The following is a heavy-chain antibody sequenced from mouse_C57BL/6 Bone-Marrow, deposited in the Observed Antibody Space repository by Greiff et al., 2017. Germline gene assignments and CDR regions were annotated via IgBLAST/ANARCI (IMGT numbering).Heavy chain of an antibody. V-gene: IGHV1-55*01. CDR1: GYTFTSYW. Sequence: VQLQQSGAELVKPGASVKMSCKASGYTFTSYWITWVKQRPGQGLEWIGDIYPGSGSTNYNEKFKSKATLTVDTSSSTAYMQLSSLTSEGSAVYYCARTDYAMDYWGQGTSVTVSS. J-gene: IGHJ4*01. CDR2: IYPGSGST. CDR3: ARTDYAMDY.